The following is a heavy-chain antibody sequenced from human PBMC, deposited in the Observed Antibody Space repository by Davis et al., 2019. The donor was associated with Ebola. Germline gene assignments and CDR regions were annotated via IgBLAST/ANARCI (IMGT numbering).Heavy chain of an antibody. CDR2: ISGSGGST. V-gene: IGHV3-23*01. Sequence: GESLKISCAASVITFSSYSMTWFRQAPGKGLEWVSAISGSGGSTYYADSVKGRFTISRDNAKDSLYLQMNSLRAEDTAVYYCARAEEWDIVVVPAATPDYWGQGTLVTVSS. CDR1: VITFSSYS. D-gene: IGHD2-2*01. J-gene: IGHJ4*02. CDR3: ARAEEWDIVVVPAATPDY.